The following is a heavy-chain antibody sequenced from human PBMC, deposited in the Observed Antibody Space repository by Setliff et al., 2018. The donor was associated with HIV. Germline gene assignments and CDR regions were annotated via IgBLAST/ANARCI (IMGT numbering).Heavy chain of an antibody. J-gene: IGHJ6*02. Sequence: GGSLRLSCAASGFAFSRYAMHWVRQAPGKGLEWLTFIRYDGTDTYYTDSVQGRFTISRDNSKNTLFLQMSSLRVEDTAVYYCAKDPDVYCGGDCHSLLYYYGMDVWGQGTTVTVSS. CDR3: AKDPDVYCGGDCHSLLYYYGMDV. CDR1: GFAFSRYA. D-gene: IGHD2-21*02. CDR2: IRYDGTDT. V-gene: IGHV3-30*02.